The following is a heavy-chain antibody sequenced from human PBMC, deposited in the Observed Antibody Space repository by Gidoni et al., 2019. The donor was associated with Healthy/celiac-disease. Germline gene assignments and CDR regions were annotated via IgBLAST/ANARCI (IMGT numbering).Heavy chain of an antibody. Sequence: QLQLQESGPGLVKPSETLSLTCTVSGGSISSSSYYWGWIRQPPGKGLEWIGSIYYSGSTYYNPSLKSRVTISVDTSKNQFSLKLSSVTAADTAVYYCARCPFPTVTTVYGMDVWGQGTTVTVSS. D-gene: IGHD4-17*01. V-gene: IGHV4-39*01. CDR2: IYYSGST. CDR1: GGSISSSSYY. J-gene: IGHJ6*02. CDR3: ARCPFPTVTTVYGMDV.